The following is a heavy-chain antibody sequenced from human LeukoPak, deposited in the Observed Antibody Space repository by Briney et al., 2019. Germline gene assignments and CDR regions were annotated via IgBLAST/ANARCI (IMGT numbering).Heavy chain of an antibody. CDR1: GYTLTELS. CDR2: FDPEDGET. Sequence: GASVKVSCKVSGYTLTELSMHWVRQAPGKGLEWMGGFDPEDGETIYAQKFQGRVTMTEDTSTDTAYMELSSLRSEDTAVYYCATPPRGKTVVTNYYFDYWAREPWSPSPQ. CDR3: ATPPRGKTVVTNYYFDY. V-gene: IGHV1-24*01. D-gene: IGHD2-21*02. J-gene: IGHJ4*02.